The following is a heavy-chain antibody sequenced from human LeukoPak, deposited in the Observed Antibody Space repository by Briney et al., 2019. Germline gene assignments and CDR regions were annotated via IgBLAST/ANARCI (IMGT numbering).Heavy chain of an antibody. CDR3: VGERDGGYHYTHAEC. Sequence: GGSLRLSCAASRDTLSSYSMNWVRQAPGKGLEWLSYISYVSGARYHEQSVKGRFTISRDNAKSSVYLEMNRLRAEDTAVYFCVGERDGGYHYTHAECWGQGTVVTVSS. CDR2: ISYVSGAR. J-gene: IGHJ4*02. V-gene: IGHV3-48*01. D-gene: IGHD5-12*01. CDR1: RDTLSSYS.